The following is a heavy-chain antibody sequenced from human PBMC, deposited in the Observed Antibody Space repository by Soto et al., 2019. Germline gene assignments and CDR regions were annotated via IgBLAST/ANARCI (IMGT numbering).Heavy chain of an antibody. J-gene: IGHJ5*02. CDR2: IIPIFGTA. CDR1: GGTFSSYA. Sequence: QVQLVQSGAEVKKPGSSVKVSCKASGGTFSSYAISWVRQAPGQGLEWMGGIIPIFGTANYAQKCQGRVTITADESTSTAYRELSSLRSEDTAVYYCARGPVVVVAATGRYWFDPWGQGTLVTVSS. D-gene: IGHD2-15*01. V-gene: IGHV1-69*01. CDR3: ARGPVVVVAATGRYWFDP.